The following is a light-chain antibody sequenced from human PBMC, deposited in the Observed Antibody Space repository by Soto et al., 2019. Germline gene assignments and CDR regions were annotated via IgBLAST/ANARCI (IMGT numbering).Light chain of an antibody. CDR3: QQYSRSPPLT. CDR1: RSVGTF. V-gene: IGKV3-20*01. Sequence: EIVLTQSPGTLSLSPGERATLSCRASRSVGTFLAWYHQKPGQAPRLLIYGASSRATVIPDRFSGSGSGTDFTLTISRLEAEDFAVYDCQQYSRSPPLTFGGGTKVDIK. J-gene: IGKJ4*01. CDR2: GAS.